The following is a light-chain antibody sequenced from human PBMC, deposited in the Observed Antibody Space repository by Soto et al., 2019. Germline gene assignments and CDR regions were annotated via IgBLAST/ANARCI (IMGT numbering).Light chain of an antibody. CDR2: GAS. J-gene: IGKJ1*01. CDR1: QSVSSN. Sequence: EKVMTQSPATLSVSPGERATLSCRASQSVSSNLAWYQQKPGQAPRLLIYGASSRATGIPDRFSGSGSGTDFTLTISSLQPEDFATYYCLQDYNYPWTFGQGTKVDI. CDR3: LQDYNYPWT. V-gene: IGKV3D-15*01.